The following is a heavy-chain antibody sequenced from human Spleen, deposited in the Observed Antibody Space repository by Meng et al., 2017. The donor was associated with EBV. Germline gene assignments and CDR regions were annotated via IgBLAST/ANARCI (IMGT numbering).Heavy chain of an antibody. D-gene: IGHD4-23*01. CDR3: ASLPPYGGNSLGHIYFDY. CDR2: INPSGGST. Sequence: QVQLVQSGAEVRKPGASVKVSCKASGSTFTSYYMHWVRQAPGQGLEWMGIINPSGGSTSYAQKFQGRVTMTRDTSTSTVYMELSSLRSEDTAVYYCASLPPYGGNSLGHIYFDYWGQGTLVTVSS. CDR1: GSTFTSYY. V-gene: IGHV1-46*01. J-gene: IGHJ4*02.